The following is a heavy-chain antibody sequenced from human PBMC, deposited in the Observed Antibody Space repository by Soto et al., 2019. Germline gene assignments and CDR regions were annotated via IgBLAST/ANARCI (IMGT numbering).Heavy chain of an antibody. D-gene: IGHD3-3*01. Sequence: SETLSLTCAVYGGSFSGYYWSWIRQPPGKGLEWIGEINHSGSTNYNPSLKSRVTISVDTSKNQFSLKLSSVTAADTAVYYCARVPLYYDFWSGYANWFDPWGQGTLVTVSS. CDR2: INHSGST. CDR1: GGSFSGYY. CDR3: ARVPLYYDFWSGYANWFDP. J-gene: IGHJ5*02. V-gene: IGHV4-34*01.